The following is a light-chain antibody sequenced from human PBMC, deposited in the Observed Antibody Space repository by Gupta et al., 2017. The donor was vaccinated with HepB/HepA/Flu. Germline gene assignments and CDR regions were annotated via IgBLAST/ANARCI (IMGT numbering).Light chain of an antibody. J-gene: IGKJ4*01. CDR1: QSLLHSNGYNY. CDR2: LGS. CDR3: RQSLQNLIT. Sequence: DIVMTQSPLSLPVTPGEPASISCRSSQSLLHSNGYNYLDWYLQKPGQSPQLLIYLGSNRASGVPHRFSGSGSGTDFTLKISRVEAEDVGVYYCRQSLQNLITFGGGTKVEIK. V-gene: IGKV2-28*01.